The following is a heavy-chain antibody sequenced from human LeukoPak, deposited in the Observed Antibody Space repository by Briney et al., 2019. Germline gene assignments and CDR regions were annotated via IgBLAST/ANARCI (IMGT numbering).Heavy chain of an antibody. D-gene: IGHD2-2*01. CDR1: GYTFTSYA. V-gene: IGHV1-3*01. J-gene: IGHJ4*02. CDR3: ARAGYYCSSTSCYLAY. Sequence: ASVKVSCKASGYTFTSYAMHWVRQAPGQRLEWMGWINAGNGNTKYSQKFQGRVTITRDTSASTAYMELSSLRSEDTAVYYCARAGYYCSSTSCYLAYWGQGTLVTVSS. CDR2: INAGNGNT.